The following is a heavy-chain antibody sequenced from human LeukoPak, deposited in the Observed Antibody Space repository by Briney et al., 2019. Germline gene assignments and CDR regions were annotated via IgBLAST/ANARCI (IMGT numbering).Heavy chain of an antibody. CDR2: IYSGGST. CDR1: GLTVSSNY. D-gene: IGHD2-8*02. J-gene: IGHJ4*02. CDR3: AKTVVNTGWNYFDF. V-gene: IGHV3-53*01. Sequence: PGGSLRLSCAASGLTVSSNYMSWVRQAPGKGLEWVSVIYSGGSTYYADSVKGRFTISRDNSKNTLYLQMNALRAEDTALYYCAKTVVNTGWNYFDFWGQGTLVTVSS.